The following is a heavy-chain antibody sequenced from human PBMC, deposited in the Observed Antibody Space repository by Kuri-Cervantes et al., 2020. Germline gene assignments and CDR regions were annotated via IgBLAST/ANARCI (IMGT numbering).Heavy chain of an antibody. V-gene: IGHV3-30*19. Sequence: GGSLRLSCAASGFTFSSYGMHWVRQAPGKGLEWVAVISYDGSNKYYADSVKGRFTISRDNSKNTLYLQMNSLRAEDTAVYYCARGGCSGGSCYDADYYYYYGMDVWGQGTTVTVSS. J-gene: IGHJ6*02. CDR3: ARGGCSGGSCYDADYYYYYGMDV. D-gene: IGHD2-15*01. CDR1: GFTFSSYG. CDR2: ISYDGSNK.